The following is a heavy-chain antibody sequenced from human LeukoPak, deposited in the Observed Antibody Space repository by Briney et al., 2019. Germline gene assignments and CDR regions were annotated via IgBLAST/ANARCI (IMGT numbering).Heavy chain of an antibody. CDR2: INHSGST. V-gene: IGHV4-34*01. CDR1: GGAFSGYY. J-gene: IGHJ6*04. CDR3: ARHPHLRPRGVVRPAAKGMDV. D-gene: IGHD2-2*01. Sequence: SETLSLTCAVYGGAFSGYYWSWIRQPPGKGLEWIGEINHSGSTNYNPSLKSRVTISVDTSKNQFSLKLSSVTAADTAVYYCARHPHLRPRGVVRPAAKGMDVWGKGTTVTVSS.